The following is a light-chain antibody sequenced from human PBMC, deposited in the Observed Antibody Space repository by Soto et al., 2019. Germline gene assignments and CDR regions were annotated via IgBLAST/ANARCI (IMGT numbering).Light chain of an antibody. V-gene: IGKV1-39*01. CDR1: QSISSY. J-gene: IGKJ1*01. CDR2: AAS. CDR3: QQSYSTLWT. Sequence: DIQMTQSPXSLSASVGDRVTITCRASQSISSYLNGYQQKPGKAPKLLIYAASSLQSGVPSRFSGSGSGTDFTLTISSLQPEDFATYYCQQSYSTLWTFGQGTKVDIK.